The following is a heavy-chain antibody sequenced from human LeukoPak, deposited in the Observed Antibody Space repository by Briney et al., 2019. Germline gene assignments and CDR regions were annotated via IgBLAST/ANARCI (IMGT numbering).Heavy chain of an antibody. CDR1: GFTFSSYW. J-gene: IGHJ4*02. CDR3: ARDIEAAGLFLDY. CDR2: MKYDGSEK. D-gene: IGHD6-13*01. Sequence: GGSLRLSCAASGFTFSSYWMSWVRQAPGKGLEWVANMKYDGSEKYYVDSVKGRFTIPRDNAKNSLYLQMNSLRAEDTAVYYCARDIEAAGLFLDYWGQGTLVTVSS. V-gene: IGHV3-7*01.